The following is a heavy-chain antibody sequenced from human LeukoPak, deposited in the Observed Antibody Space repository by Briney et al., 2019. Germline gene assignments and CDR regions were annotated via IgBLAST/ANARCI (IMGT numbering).Heavy chain of an antibody. J-gene: IGHJ5*02. CDR3: ARAREKEWLLYWFDP. CDR1: GYSISSGYY. V-gene: IGHV4-38-2*02. D-gene: IGHD3-3*01. CDR2: IYHSGST. Sequence: KPSEALSLTCTVSGYSISSGYYWGWIRQPPGKGLEWIGSIYHSGSTYYNPSLKSRVTISVDTSKNQFSLKLSSVTAADTAVYYCARAREKEWLLYWFDPWGQGTLVTVSS.